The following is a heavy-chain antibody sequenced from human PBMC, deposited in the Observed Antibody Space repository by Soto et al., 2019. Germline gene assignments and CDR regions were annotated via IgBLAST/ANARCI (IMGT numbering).Heavy chain of an antibody. D-gene: IGHD3-9*01. J-gene: IGHJ5*02. Sequence: SETLSLTCTVSGGSISSYYWSWIRQPPGKGLEWIGYIYYSGSTNYNPSLKSRVTISVDTSKNQFSLQLDSVTPEDTAVYYCARGPGILNPWGQGIQVTVSS. V-gene: IGHV4-59*12. CDR1: GGSISSYY. CDR2: IYYSGST. CDR3: ARGPGILNP.